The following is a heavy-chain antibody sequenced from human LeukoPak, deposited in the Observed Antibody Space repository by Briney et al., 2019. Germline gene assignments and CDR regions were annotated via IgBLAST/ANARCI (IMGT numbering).Heavy chain of an antibody. J-gene: IGHJ4*02. CDR2: INGDGGGV. V-gene: IGHV3-9*01. D-gene: IGHD5-18*01. Sequence: GGSLRLSCVGSKFSFRYYAMHWVRQAPGRGLEWVAGINGDGGGVAYADSVVGRFTISRDYAETSLYLQVNSLRPEDTALYYCARDRGGKVDTGAVEYWGQGTQVAVSS. CDR3: ARDRGGKVDTGAVEY. CDR1: KFSFRYYA.